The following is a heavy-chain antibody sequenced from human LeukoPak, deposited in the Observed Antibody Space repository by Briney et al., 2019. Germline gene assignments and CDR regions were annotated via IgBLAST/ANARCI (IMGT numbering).Heavy chain of an antibody. Sequence: PSETLSLTCTVSGYSISSGYYWGWIRQPPGKGLEWIGSIYHSGSTYYNPSLKSRVTISVDTSKNQFSLKLSSVTAADTAVYYCARPSGRFGALDYWGQGTLVTVSS. V-gene: IGHV4-38-2*02. J-gene: IGHJ4*02. CDR3: ARPSGRFGALDY. CDR1: GYSISSGYY. D-gene: IGHD3-16*01. CDR2: IYHSGST.